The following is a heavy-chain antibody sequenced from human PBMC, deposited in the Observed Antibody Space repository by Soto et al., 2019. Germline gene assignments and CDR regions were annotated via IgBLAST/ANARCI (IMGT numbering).Heavy chain of an antibody. D-gene: IGHD3-22*01. CDR3: XRVVDYNYYMDV. V-gene: IGHV1-69*02. CDR2: IIPILGIA. CDR1: GGTFSSYT. Sequence: QVQLVQSGAEVKKPGSSVKVSCKASGGTFSSYTISWVRQAPGQGLEWMGRIIPILGIANYAQKFQGRVTITADKSTSTAYMELSSLRSEDTAVXXXXRVVDYNYYMDVWGKGTTVTVSS. J-gene: IGHJ6*03.